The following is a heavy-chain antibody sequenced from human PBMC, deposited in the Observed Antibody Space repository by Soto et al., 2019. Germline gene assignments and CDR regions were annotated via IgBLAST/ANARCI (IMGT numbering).Heavy chain of an antibody. CDR2: IYYSGST. CDR3: ARHKYYYDSSGYYYLS. D-gene: IGHD3-22*01. CDR1: GGSISSSSYY. J-gene: IGHJ4*02. Sequence: PSDTLSLTCTVSGGSISSSSYYGGWIRQPPGKGLEWIGSIYYSGSTYYNPSLKSRVTISVDTSKNQFSLKLSSVTAADTAVYYCARHKYYYDSSGYYYLSWGQGTLVTVSS. V-gene: IGHV4-39*01.